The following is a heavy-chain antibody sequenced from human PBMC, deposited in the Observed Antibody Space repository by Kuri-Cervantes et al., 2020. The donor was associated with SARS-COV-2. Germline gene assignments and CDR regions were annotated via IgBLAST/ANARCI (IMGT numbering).Heavy chain of an antibody. Sequence: GESLKISCAASGFTFSKDNMNWVRQAPGKGLEWVSYISTSSSTRYYADSVKGRFTISRDNAKNSLYLQMNSLRAEDTAVYYCARDFRWYFDSWGQGTLVTVSS. CDR2: ISTSSSTR. J-gene: IGHJ4*02. CDR3: ARDFRWYFDS. V-gene: IGHV3-48*01. D-gene: IGHD5-24*01. CDR1: GFTFSKDN.